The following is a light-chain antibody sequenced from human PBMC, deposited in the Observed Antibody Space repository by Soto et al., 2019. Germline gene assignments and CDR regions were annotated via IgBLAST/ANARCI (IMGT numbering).Light chain of an antibody. J-gene: IGKJ4*01. Sequence: DIQMTQSPSSLSASVGDTVTITCRASQGITHYLAWYQQKPGKIPKLLIFAASTLQSGVPSRFSGSGSGTDFTLTISSLQPEDVATYYCQQYNSALGTFGGGTKVEIK. CDR3: QQYNSALGT. CDR1: QGITHY. V-gene: IGKV1-27*01. CDR2: AAS.